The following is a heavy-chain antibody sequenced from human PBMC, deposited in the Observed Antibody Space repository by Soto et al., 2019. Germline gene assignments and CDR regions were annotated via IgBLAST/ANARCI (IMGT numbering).Heavy chain of an antibody. Sequence: QVQLQESGPGLVKPSETLSLTCTVSGGSISSYYWSWIRQPPGKGLEWIGYIYYSGSTNYNPSLKSRVTISEDTSRNQFSLKLSSVTAADTAVYYCARDLRSGSSWYRASRWFDPWGQGTLVTVSS. D-gene: IGHD6-13*01. CDR1: GGSISSYY. CDR3: ARDLRSGSSWYRASRWFDP. CDR2: IYYSGST. V-gene: IGHV4-59*01. J-gene: IGHJ5*02.